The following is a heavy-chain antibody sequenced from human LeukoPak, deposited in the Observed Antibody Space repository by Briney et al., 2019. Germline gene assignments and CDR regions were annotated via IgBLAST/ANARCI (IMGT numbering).Heavy chain of an antibody. CDR1: GYTFTGYF. CDR2: INSNSGGT. CDR3: ARVEDLYYFDY. Sequence: ASVKVSCKASGYTFTGYFIHWVRQAPGQELEWMGWINSNSGGTNYAQNFQGRVTMTRDTSINTVYMELSGLASDDTAVYYCARVEDLYYFDYWGQGTLVTVSS. J-gene: IGHJ4*02. V-gene: IGHV1-2*02.